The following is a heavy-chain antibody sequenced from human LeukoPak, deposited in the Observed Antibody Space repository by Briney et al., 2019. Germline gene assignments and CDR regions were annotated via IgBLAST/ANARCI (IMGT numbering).Heavy chain of an antibody. CDR3: ARAGATSYVWGSYRYNY. Sequence: GGSLRLSCAASGFTFSSYWMSWVRQAPGKGLEWVANIKQDGGEKYYVDSVKGRFTISRDNAKNSLYLQMNSLRAEDTAVYYCARAGATSYVWGSYRYNYWGQGTLVTVSS. D-gene: IGHD3-16*02. CDR1: GFTFSSYW. J-gene: IGHJ4*02. CDR2: IKQDGGEK. V-gene: IGHV3-7*01.